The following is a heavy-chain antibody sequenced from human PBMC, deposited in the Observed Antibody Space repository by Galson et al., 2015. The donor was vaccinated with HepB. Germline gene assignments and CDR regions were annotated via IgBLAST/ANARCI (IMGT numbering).Heavy chain of an antibody. CDR3: ARDRPTWIQLWSSPENFDY. D-gene: IGHD5-18*01. Sequence: SVKVSCKASGYTFTSYGISWVRQAPGQGLEWMGWISAYNGNTNYAQKLQGRVTMTTDTSTSTAYMELRSLRSDDTAVYYCARDRPTWIQLWSSPENFDYWGQGTLVTVSS. CDR2: ISAYNGNT. V-gene: IGHV1-18*01. CDR1: GYTFTSYG. J-gene: IGHJ4*02.